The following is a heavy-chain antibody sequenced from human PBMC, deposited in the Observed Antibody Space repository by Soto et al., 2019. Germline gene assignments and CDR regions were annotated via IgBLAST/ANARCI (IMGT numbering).Heavy chain of an antibody. CDR3: AKAGPGGDYYGMDV. Sequence: QVQLVESGGGVVQPGSSLRLSCAASGFTFSSSGMHWVRQAPGKGLEWVAVISYDGSNKYYADSVKGRFTISRDNSKNTLYLQMNSLRAEDTAVYYCAKAGPGGDYYGMDVWGQGTTVTVSS. CDR1: GFTFSSSG. CDR2: ISYDGSNK. V-gene: IGHV3-30*18. J-gene: IGHJ6*02. D-gene: IGHD3-16*01.